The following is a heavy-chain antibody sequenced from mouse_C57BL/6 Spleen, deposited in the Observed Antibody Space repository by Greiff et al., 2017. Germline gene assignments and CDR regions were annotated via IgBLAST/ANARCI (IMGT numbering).Heavy chain of an antibody. V-gene: IGHV1-50*01. D-gene: IGHD2-13*01. CDR3: RLEDAMDY. CDR2: IDPSDSYT. CDR1: GYTFTSYW. J-gene: IGHJ4*01. Sequence: QVQLQQPGAELVKPGASVKLSCKASGYTFTSYWMQWVKQRPGQGLEWIGEIDPSDSYTNYNQKFKGKATLTVDTSSSTAYMQLSSLTSEDSAVYFCRLEDAMDYWGQGTSVTVSS.